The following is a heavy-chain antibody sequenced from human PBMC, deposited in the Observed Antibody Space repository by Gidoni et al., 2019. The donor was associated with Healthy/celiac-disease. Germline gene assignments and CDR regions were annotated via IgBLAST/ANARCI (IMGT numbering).Heavy chain of an antibody. Sequence: EVQLLESGGGLVQPGGSLRLSCAASGFTFSSYAMSWVRQAPGKGLEWVSAISGSGGSTYYADSVKGRFTISRDNSKNTLYLQMNSLRAEDTAVYYCAKSSGWGAYYYYYGMDVWGQGTTVTVSS. CDR3: AKSSGWGAYYYYYGMDV. V-gene: IGHV3-23*01. J-gene: IGHJ6*02. D-gene: IGHD6-19*01. CDR1: GFTFSSYA. CDR2: ISGSGGST.